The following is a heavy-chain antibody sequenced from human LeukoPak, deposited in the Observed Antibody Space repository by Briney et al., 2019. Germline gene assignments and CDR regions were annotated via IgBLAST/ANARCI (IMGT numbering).Heavy chain of an antibody. CDR1: GFTFNNYG. J-gene: IGHJ4*02. CDR3: AKDGMATITD. CDR2: ISYDGSNK. V-gene: IGHV3-30*18. D-gene: IGHD5-24*01. Sequence: GGSLRLSCAASGFTFNNYGMHWVRQAPGKGLEWVAVISYDGSNKYYADSVKGRFTISRDNSKNTLYLQTNSLRAEDTAVYYCAKDGMATITDWGQGTLVTVSS.